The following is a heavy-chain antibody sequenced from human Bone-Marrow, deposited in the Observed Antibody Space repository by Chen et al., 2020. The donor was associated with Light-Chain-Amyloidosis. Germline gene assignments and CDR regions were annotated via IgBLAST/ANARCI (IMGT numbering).Heavy chain of an antibody. D-gene: IGHD2-15*01. CDR3: ARSEGVVDY. Sequence: QVQLQQSGPGPVRHSQTLSLTCAITGDSVSSNSAAWNWIRQSPSRGLEWLGWTYYRSRWLNDYAVSVKSRITINPDTAKNQFSLQLNSVTPEDTAVYYCARSEGVVDYWGQGTLVTVSS. V-gene: IGHV6-1*01. CDR2: TYYRSRWLN. CDR1: GDSVSSNSAA. J-gene: IGHJ4*02.